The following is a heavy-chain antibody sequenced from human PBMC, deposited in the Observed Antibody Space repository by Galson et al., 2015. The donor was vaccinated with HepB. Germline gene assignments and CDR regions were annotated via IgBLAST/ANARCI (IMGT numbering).Heavy chain of an antibody. CDR2: MNPNSTHR. V-gene: IGHV1-8*01. Sequence: SVKVSCKASGYTFISYDINWVRQATGQGLEWMGWMNPNSTHRDYAQKFQGRITMTSNTSIGTAYLELSNLRSEDTAVYYCARGAVYDNVFPIREILPFDPWGQGTLVTVSS. D-gene: IGHD5/OR15-5a*01. J-gene: IGHJ5*02. CDR3: ARGAVYDNVFPIREILPFDP. CDR1: GYTFISYD.